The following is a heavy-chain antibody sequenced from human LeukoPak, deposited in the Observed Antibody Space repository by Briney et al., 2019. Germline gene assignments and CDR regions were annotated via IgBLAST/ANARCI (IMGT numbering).Heavy chain of an antibody. V-gene: IGHV3-23*01. CDR1: GFTFSGYA. D-gene: IGHD5-18*01. J-gene: IGHJ4*02. Sequence: PGGSLRLSCAASGFTFSGYAMVWVRRAPGQGLVGVSSISGSASTTYYADSVKGRFTISRDNSKNTLYLQMNSLRAEDTAVCYCAKRQWIQLWSPPGYWGQGTLVTVSS. CDR2: ISGSASTT. CDR3: AKRQWIQLWSPPGY.